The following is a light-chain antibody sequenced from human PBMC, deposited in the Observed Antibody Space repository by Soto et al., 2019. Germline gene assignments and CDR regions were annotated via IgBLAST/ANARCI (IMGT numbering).Light chain of an antibody. V-gene: IGKV3-20*01. J-gene: IGKJ1*01. CDR3: QQYAGSPRT. Sequence: DIVMTQSPGTLSVSPGERGTLSCRASQNLGTLYLAWFQQKSGQAPRLLIYSASRRATGIPDRFTGSGSGTDFTLTINRVEPEDFAVYFCQQYAGSPRTFGQGTKVDIK. CDR1: QNLGTLY. CDR2: SAS.